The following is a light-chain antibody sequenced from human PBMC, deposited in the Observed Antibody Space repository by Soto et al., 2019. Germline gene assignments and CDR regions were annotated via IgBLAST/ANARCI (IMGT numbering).Light chain of an antibody. V-gene: IGKV3-20*01. CDR3: QQYGSSP. CDR2: GAS. Sequence: PGERATLSCRASQSVSSSYLAWYQQKPGQAPRLLIYGASSRATGIPDRFSGSGSGTDFTLTISRLEPEDFAVYYCQQYGSSPLGQGTKVEI. J-gene: IGKJ1*01. CDR1: QSVSSSY.